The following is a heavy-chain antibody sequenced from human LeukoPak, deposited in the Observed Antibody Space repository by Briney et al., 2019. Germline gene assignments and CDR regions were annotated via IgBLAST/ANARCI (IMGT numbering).Heavy chain of an antibody. J-gene: IGHJ4*02. CDR2: IHSDGRTT. CDR1: GFTFSSYW. V-gene: IGHV3-74*01. Sequence: GRSLRLSCAASGFTFSSYWMHLVRQAPGKGLVWVSRIHSDGRTTDYADSVKGRFTISRDNAKNTLNLKMNSLRAEDTAVYYCARDPRGGTLDYWGQGALVTVSS. D-gene: IGHD3-10*01. CDR3: ARDPRGGTLDY.